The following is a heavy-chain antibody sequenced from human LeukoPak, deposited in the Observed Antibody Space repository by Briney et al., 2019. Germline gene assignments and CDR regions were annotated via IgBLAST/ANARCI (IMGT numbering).Heavy chain of an antibody. D-gene: IGHD6-6*01. Sequence: PGGSLRLSCAASGFTFSDYYMSWIRQAPGKGLEWISYISGRGSNMYYADSVKGRFTISTDSAKNSLYLQMNSLRAEDTAVYYCARQGGSSGNWFDPWGQGTLVTVSS. CDR1: GFTFSDYY. J-gene: IGHJ5*02. CDR3: ARQGGSSGNWFDP. V-gene: IGHV3-11*04. CDR2: ISGRGSNM.